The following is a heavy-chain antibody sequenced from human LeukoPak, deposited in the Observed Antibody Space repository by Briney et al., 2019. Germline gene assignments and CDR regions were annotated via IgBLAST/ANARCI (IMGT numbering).Heavy chain of an antibody. D-gene: IGHD1-26*01. CDR1: GFTFSSYG. V-gene: IGHV3-21*01. J-gene: IGHJ1*01. CDR3: ARDLVGAQYFQH. CDR2: ISSSSSYI. Sequence: GGSLRLSCAASGFTFSSYGMHWVRQAPGKGLEWVSSISSSSSYIYYADSVKGRFTISRDNAKNSLYLQMNSLRAEDTAVYYCARDLVGAQYFQHWGQGTLVTVSS.